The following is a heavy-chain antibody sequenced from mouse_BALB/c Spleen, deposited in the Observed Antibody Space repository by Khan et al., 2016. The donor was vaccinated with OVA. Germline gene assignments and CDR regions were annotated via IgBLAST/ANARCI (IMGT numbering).Heavy chain of an antibody. CDR3: GRRSGYYRFAY. D-gene: IGHD2-3*01. CDR1: GYIFTDFS. Sequence: QVQLKQSGAELVRPGVSVKISCKGSGYIFTDFSMHWVKRSHAKSLEWIGVISTYYGDSIYNQNFKDKATLTVDKSSSTAYMELARLTSEDSAIYYCGRRSGYYRFAYWGQGTLVTVSA. J-gene: IGHJ3*01. CDR2: ISTYYGDS. V-gene: IGHV1S137*01.